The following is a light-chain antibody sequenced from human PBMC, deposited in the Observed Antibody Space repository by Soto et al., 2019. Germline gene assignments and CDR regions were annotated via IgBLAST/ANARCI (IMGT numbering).Light chain of an antibody. CDR1: QSVSSY. CDR3: QQRSNWPPM. J-gene: IGKJ1*01. V-gene: IGKV3-11*01. CDR2: DAS. Sequence: EIVLTQSPATLSLSPGERATLSCRASQSVSSYLAWYQQKPGQAPRLLIYDASNRATGIPARFSGSGSGTDFTLTFSSLEPEDFAVYYCQQRSNWPPMFGQGTKVEIK.